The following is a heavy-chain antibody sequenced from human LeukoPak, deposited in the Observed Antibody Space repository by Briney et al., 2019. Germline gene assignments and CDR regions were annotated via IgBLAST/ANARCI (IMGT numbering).Heavy chain of an antibody. CDR1: GFTFSSYA. J-gene: IGHJ5*02. V-gene: IGHV3-30*18. Sequence: GGSLRLSCAASGFTFSSYAMSWVRQAPGKGLEWVAVISYDGTIRNYADSVKGRFTVSGDNSKNTLYLQMNSLTAEDTALYYCAKGGCSSTTCYLANPWGQGTLVTVSS. CDR3: AKGGCSSTTCYLANP. D-gene: IGHD2-2*01. CDR2: ISYDGTIR.